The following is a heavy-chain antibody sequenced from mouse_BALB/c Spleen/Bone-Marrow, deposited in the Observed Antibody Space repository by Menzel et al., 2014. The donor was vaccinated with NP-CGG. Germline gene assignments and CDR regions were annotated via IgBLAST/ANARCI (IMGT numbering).Heavy chain of an antibody. CDR2: ISSGGST. CDR1: GFTFSSYA. J-gene: IGHJ2*01. Sequence: EVQLVESGGGLVKPGGSLKLSCAAPGFTFSSYAMSWVRQTPEKRLEWVASISSGGSTYYPDSVKGRFTISRDNARSILYLQMSSLRSEDTAMYYCARLITRGNFDYWGQGTTLTVSS. D-gene: IGHD2-4*01. CDR3: ARLITRGNFDY. V-gene: IGHV5-6-5*01.